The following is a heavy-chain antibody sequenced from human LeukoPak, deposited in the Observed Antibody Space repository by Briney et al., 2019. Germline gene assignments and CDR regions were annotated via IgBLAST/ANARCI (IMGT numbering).Heavy chain of an antibody. CDR2: IYYSGST. Sequence: SETLSLTCNVSGGSISSNYWSWIRQPPGKGLEWIGYIYYSGSTNYNPSLKSRVTISVDTSKNQFSLKLSSVTAADTAVYYCARKGSSWYYFDYWGQGTLVTVSS. CDR1: GGSISSNY. V-gene: IGHV4-59*12. CDR3: ARKGSSWYYFDY. D-gene: IGHD6-13*01. J-gene: IGHJ4*02.